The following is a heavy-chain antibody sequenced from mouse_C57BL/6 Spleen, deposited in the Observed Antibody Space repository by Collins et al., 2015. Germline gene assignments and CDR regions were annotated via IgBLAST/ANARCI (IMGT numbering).Heavy chain of an antibody. J-gene: IGHJ3*01. V-gene: IGHV1-80*01. Sequence: QVQLQQSGAELVKPGASVKISCKASGYAFSNYWLNWVKERPGKGLEWIGQIYPGDGDANYNGKFKGKASLTSDKFTSTAYMQLSSLTSEDSAVYFCARGAYWGQGTLVTVST. CDR3: ARGAY. CDR2: IYPGDGDA. CDR1: GYAFSNYW.